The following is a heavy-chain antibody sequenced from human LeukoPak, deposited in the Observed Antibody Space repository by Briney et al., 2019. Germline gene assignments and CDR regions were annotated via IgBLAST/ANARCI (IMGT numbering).Heavy chain of an antibody. CDR2: IGSDNKP. J-gene: IGHJ6*02. V-gene: IGHV3-23*05. CDR1: GFTFSNYA. D-gene: IGHD3-10*02. CDR3: ARDLPYYVDMDA. Sequence: GGSLRLSCAASGFTFSNYAMHWVRQAPGQGLEWVSSIGSDNKPHYSESVKGRFAISRDNSKSMLFLQLNSLRAEDTALYYFARDLPYYVDMDASGQGTTVTVSS.